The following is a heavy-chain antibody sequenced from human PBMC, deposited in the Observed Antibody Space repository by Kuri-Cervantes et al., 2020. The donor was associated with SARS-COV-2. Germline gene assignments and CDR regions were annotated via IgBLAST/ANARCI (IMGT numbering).Heavy chain of an antibody. CDR1: GGSSSSSSYY. CDR2: IYYSGST. V-gene: IGHV4-39*07. J-gene: IGHJ4*02. D-gene: IGHD3-22*01. Sequence: SETLSLTCTVSGGSSSSSSYYWGWIRQPPGKGLEWIGSIYYSGSTNYNPSLKSRVTISVDTSKNQFSLKLNSVTAADTAVYYCAREGAYYYDSSGYFDYWGQGALVTVSS. CDR3: AREGAYYYDSSGYFDY.